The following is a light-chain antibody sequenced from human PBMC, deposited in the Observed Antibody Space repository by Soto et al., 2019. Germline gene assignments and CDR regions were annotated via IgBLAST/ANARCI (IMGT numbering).Light chain of an antibody. J-gene: IGKJ1*01. CDR2: DAS. V-gene: IGKV1-5*01. CDR1: QSISSW. Sequence: DIQMTQSPSTLSASVGDRVTITCRASQSISSWLAWYQQKPGKAPKLLIYDASSLESGVPSRFSGSGSGTEFTLTFSSLRPDDFATYYCQQYNSYSWTFGQGTKVEIK. CDR3: QQYNSYSWT.